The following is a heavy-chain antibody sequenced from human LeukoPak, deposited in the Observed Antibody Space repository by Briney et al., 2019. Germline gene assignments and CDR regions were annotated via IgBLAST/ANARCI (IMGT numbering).Heavy chain of an antibody. Sequence: SGTLFLTCAVSGGSIRSNNWWSWVRQPPGKGLEWIGEIYHSGSTNYNPSLKSRVTISVDESKNQFSLKLTSVTAADTAVYYCARDPSYGDYGFDYWGQGTLVTVSS. V-gene: IGHV4-4*02. D-gene: IGHD4-17*01. CDR1: GGSIRSNNW. CDR3: ARDPSYGDYGFDY. CDR2: IYHSGST. J-gene: IGHJ4*02.